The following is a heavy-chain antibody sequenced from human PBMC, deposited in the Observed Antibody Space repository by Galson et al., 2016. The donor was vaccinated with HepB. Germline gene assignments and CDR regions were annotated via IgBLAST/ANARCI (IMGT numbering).Heavy chain of an antibody. Sequence: SVKVSCKASGYTFTNYGISWVRQAPGQGLEWMGMINPSGDTTNYAQKFQGRVTMTRDTSKSTFYMELSSLRSEDTAVYYCARNEKRELELWGQGTLVTVSS. CDR1: GYTFTNYG. V-gene: IGHV1-46*01. J-gene: IGHJ4*02. D-gene: IGHD1-26*01. CDR2: INPSGDTT. CDR3: ARNEKRELEL.